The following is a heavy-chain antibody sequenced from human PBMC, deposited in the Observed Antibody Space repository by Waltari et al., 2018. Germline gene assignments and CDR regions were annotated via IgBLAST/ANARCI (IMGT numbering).Heavy chain of an antibody. D-gene: IGHD2-15*01. CDR2: IYHSGST. V-gene: IGHV4-38-2*01. Sequence: QVQLQESGPGLVKPSETLSLTCAVSGYSISSGYYWGWIRQPPGKGLEWIGSIYHSGSTYYNPSLKSRVTISVDTSKNQFSLKLSSVTAADTAVYYCARVLRGSTMVVTTFDYWGQGTLVTVSS. CDR1: GYSISSGYY. J-gene: IGHJ4*02. CDR3: ARVLRGSTMVVTTFDY.